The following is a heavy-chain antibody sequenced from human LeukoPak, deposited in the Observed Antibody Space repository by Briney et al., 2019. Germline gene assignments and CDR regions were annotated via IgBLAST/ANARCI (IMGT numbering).Heavy chain of an antibody. CDR1: GGTFSSYT. J-gene: IGHJ4*02. Sequence: ASVKVSCKASGGTFSSYTISWVRQAPGQGLEWMGRIIPILGIANYAQKFQGRVTITADKSTSTAYMELSSLRSEDTAVYYCARDTGSPYCGGDCYLFDYWGQGTLVTVSS. CDR2: IIPILGIA. V-gene: IGHV1-69*04. CDR3: ARDTGSPYCGGDCYLFDY. D-gene: IGHD2-21*02.